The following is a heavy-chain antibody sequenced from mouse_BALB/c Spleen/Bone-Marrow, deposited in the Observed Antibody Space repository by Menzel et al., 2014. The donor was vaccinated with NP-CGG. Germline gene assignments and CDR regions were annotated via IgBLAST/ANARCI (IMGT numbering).Heavy chain of an antibody. V-gene: IGHV1S135*01. CDR2: IDPYYGGT. Sequence: VHLKESGPELEKPGASVKISCKASGYSLTGYNMNWVKQNNGKSLEWIGNIDPYYGGTSYNQKFKGKATLTIDKPSSTAYMQLKGLTSEDSAVYYCARGYYYGMDYWGQGTSVTVSS. J-gene: IGHJ4*01. CDR1: GYSLTGYN. CDR3: ARGYYYGMDY.